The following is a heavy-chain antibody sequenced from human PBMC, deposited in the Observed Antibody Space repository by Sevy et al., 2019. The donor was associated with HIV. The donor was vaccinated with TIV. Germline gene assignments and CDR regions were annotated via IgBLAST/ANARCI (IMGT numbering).Heavy chain of an antibody. V-gene: IGHV3-23*01. CDR3: AKARGAWGAFDI. J-gene: IGHJ3*02. CDR2: IPGSCGNT. D-gene: IGHD7-27*01. Sequence: GGSLRLSCAASGFTFSSYAMTWVRQAPGKGLELVSSIPGSCGNTYYADSVKGRFTISRDNSKNTLYLQMNSLRAEDTAIYYCAKARGAWGAFDIWGQGTMVTVSS. CDR1: GFTFSSYA.